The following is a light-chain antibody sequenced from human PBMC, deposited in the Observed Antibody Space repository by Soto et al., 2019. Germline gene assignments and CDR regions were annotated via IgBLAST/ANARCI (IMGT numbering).Light chain of an antibody. V-gene: IGLV2-8*01. CDR3: SSYAGRSMYV. CDR1: SSDVGTYDY. CDR2: EVT. Sequence: HSALTQPPSASGSPGQSVTFSCTGTSSDVGTYDYVSWYQQYPGKAPKLLIYEVTRRPSGVPDRFSGSKSGNTAALTVSGLQAEDEAYYYCSSYAGRSMYVFGTGTKVTVL. J-gene: IGLJ1*01.